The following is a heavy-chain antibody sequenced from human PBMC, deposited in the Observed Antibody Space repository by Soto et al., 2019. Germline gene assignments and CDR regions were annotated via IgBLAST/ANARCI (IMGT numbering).Heavy chain of an antibody. CDR2: IWYDGSNK. CDR3: ARDIGSSGYGFDY. V-gene: IGHV3-33*01. Sequence: GSLRLSCAASGFAFSAYDMHWVRQAPGKGLEWVAVIWYDGSNKYYVDSVKGRFTISRDNSKNTLYMQMNSLRAEDTAVYYCARDIGSSGYGFDYWGQGTLVTVSS. CDR1: GFAFSAYD. D-gene: IGHD3-22*01. J-gene: IGHJ4*02.